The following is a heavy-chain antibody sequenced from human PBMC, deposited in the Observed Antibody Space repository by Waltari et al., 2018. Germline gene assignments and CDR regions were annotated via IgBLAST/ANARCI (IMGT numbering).Heavy chain of an antibody. CDR1: GFTFSSYS. J-gene: IGHJ4*01. Sequence: EVQLVESGGGLVQPGGSLRLSCAASGFTFSSYSMNWVRQAPGKGLEWVSYISSSSTIYYADSVKGRFTISRDNAKNSLYLQMNSLRAEDTAVYYCARDGKYYYDSSGLDYWGQGTLVTVSS. V-gene: IGHV3-48*01. D-gene: IGHD3-22*01. CDR2: ISSSSTI. CDR3: ARDGKYYYDSSGLDY.